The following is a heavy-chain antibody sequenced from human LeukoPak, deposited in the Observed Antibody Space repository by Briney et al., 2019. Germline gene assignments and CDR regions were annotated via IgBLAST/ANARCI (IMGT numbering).Heavy chain of an antibody. J-gene: IGHJ6*02. Sequence: ASVKVSCKASGYTFTSYAFSWVRQAPGQGLEWMGWVSAYNGNTNYAQKFQGRVTMTTDTSTSTAYMDLRSLRSDDTAVYYCARLYSSGWPLECVDVWGQGTTVTVSS. CDR1: GYTFTSYA. CDR2: VSAYNGNT. D-gene: IGHD6-19*01. CDR3: ARLYSSGWPLECVDV. V-gene: IGHV1-18*01.